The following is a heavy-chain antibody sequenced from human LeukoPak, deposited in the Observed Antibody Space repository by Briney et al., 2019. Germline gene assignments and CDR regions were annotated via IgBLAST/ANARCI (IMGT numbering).Heavy chain of an antibody. J-gene: IGHJ4*02. D-gene: IGHD6-6*01. V-gene: IGHV1-69*05. CDR1: GGTFSSYA. Sequence: SVKVSCKASGGTFSSYAISWVRQAPGQGLEWMGRIIPIFGTANYAQKFQGRVTITTDESTSTAYRELSSLRSEDTAVYYCARDGIAARTDPFDYWGQGTLVTVSS. CDR3: ARDGIAARTDPFDY. CDR2: IIPIFGTA.